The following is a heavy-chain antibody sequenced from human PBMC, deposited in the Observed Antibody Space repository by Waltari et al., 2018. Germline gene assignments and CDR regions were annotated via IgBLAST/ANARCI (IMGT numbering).Heavy chain of an antibody. J-gene: IGHJ4*02. Sequence: EEQLVESGGGLVKPGGSLRLSCAGSGFTFSNYNMNWVRQAPGKGLGWGSSISTTSTYTHYADSVKGRFTNSRDNAKNSLFLQMNSLTTEDTAVYYCATGGWGFYFDYWGQGTLLTVSS. D-gene: IGHD7-27*01. CDR2: ISTTSTYT. V-gene: IGHV3-21*01. CDR3: ATGGWGFYFDY. CDR1: GFTFSNYN.